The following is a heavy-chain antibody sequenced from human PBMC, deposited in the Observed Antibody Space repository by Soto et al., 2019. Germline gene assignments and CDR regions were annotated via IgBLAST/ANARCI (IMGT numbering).Heavy chain of an antibody. CDR2: INHSGST. Sequence: SETLSLTCAVYGGSFSGYYWSWIRQPPGKGLEWIGEINHSGSTNYNPSLKSRVTISVDTSKNQFSLKLSSVTAADTAVYYCARVRKVLRYFDWLFKGFYFDYWGRGTLVPVSS. D-gene: IGHD3-9*01. CDR1: GGSFSGYY. J-gene: IGHJ4*02. V-gene: IGHV4-34*01. CDR3: ARVRKVLRYFDWLFKGFYFDY.